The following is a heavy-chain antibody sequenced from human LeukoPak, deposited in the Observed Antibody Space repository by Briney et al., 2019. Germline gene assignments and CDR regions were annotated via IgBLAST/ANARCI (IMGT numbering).Heavy chain of an antibody. CDR2: IYPSGST. Sequence: KPSETLSLTCTVSGGSINGGNYYWTWIRQPAGKGLEWIGRIYPSGSTYYNPSLTSRVTISVDTSKNQFSLKLSFVTAADAAVYYCARVSYQEGADYWGQGTLVTVSS. CDR3: ARVSYQEGADY. D-gene: IGHD2-2*01. J-gene: IGHJ4*02. V-gene: IGHV4-61*02. CDR1: GGSINGGNYY.